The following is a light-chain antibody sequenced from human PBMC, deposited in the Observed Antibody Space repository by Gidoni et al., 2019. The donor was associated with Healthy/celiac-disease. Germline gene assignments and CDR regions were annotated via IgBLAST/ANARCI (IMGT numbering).Light chain of an antibody. CDR2: AAS. CDR1: QSISSY. J-gene: IGKJ2*01. V-gene: IGKV1-39*01. CDR3: QQSYSTPPYT. Sequence: DIQMTQSPSSLSASVGDRVTSTCRASQSISSYLNWYQQKPGKAPKLLIYAASSLQSGVPYRFSGSGSGTDFTLTISSLQPEDFATYYCQQSYSTPPYTFGQGTKLEIK.